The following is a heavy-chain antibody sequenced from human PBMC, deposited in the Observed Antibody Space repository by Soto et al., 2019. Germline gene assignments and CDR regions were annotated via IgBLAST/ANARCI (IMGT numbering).Heavy chain of an antibody. D-gene: IGHD3-16*01. Sequence: QVQLVESGGGVVQPGRSLRLSCAASGCTFSSYALHWVRQAPGKGLDWVAVISSDVNYKYYADSVKGRFTISRDNSKNTLYLQMNSMRAEDTAVFYWAMQKNRGVWVVEFWGQGNLVTVSS. CDR2: ISSDVNYK. V-gene: IGHV3-30-3*01. J-gene: IGHJ4*02. CDR1: GCTFSSYA. CDR3: AMQKNRGVWVVEF.